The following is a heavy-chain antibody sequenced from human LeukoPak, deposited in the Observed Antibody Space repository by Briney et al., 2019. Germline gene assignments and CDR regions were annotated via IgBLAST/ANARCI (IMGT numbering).Heavy chain of an antibody. CDR2: TYTSGSI. Sequence: TSETLSLTCTVSGGSISSGSYYWNWIRLPAGKGLEWIGRTYTSGSINYNPSLKSRVTISLDTSKNQFSLKLRSVTAADTAIYYCAGDKGRPLVFDIWGLGTMVTVSS. D-gene: IGHD3-16*01. CDR1: GGSISSGSYY. CDR3: AGDKGRPLVFDI. J-gene: IGHJ3*02. V-gene: IGHV4-61*02.